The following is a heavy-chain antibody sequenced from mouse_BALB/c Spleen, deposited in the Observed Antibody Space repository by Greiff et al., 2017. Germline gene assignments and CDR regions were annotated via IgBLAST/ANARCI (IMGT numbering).Heavy chain of an antibody. CDR3: ARHLYGYDTFAY. CDR2: ISSGGGST. D-gene: IGHD2-2*01. V-gene: IGHV5-12-1*01. Sequence: EVKLVESGGGLVKPGGSLKLSCAASGFAFSSYDMSWVRQTPEKRLEWVAYISSGGGSTYYPDTVKGRFTISRDNAKNTLYLQMSSLKSEDTAMYYCARHLYGYDTFAYWGQGTLVTVSA. J-gene: IGHJ3*01. CDR1: GFAFSSYD.